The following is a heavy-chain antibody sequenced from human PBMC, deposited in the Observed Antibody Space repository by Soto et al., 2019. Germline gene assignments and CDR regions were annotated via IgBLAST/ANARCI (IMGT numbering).Heavy chain of an antibody. D-gene: IGHD6-13*01. CDR1: GGSIRNFF. CDR3: ARGVPAAGTDWFDP. J-gene: IGHJ5*02. Sequence: PSETLALTCTVSGGSIRNFFWSWVPQPAEKRLEWIGRVSSTGSSYYNPSLKSRVTISVDTSKNQVSLNLTSVTAADTAVYYCARGVPAAGTDWFDPWGQGTLVTVSS. V-gene: IGHV4-4*07. CDR2: VSSTGSS.